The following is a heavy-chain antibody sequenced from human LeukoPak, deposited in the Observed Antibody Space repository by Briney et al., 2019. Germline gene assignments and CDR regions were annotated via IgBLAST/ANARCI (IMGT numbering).Heavy chain of an antibody. V-gene: IGHV3-23*01. CDR3: AKGKDWYFDL. J-gene: IGHJ2*01. CDR1: GFTFRSYA. CDR2: ISGSGGST. Sequence: GGSLRLSCAASGFTFRSYAMSWVRQAPGKVLEWVSAISGSGGSTYYADSVKGRFTISRDNSKNTLYLQMNSLRAEDTAVYYCAKGKDWYFDLWGRGTLVTVSS.